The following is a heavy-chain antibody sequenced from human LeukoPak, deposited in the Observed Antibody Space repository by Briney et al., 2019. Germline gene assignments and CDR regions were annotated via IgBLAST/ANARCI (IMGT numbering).Heavy chain of an antibody. J-gene: IGHJ4*02. D-gene: IGHD1-1*01. CDR2: IGTAGDT. V-gene: IGHV3-13*01. Sequence: GGSLRLSCAASGFTFSDYDMHWVRQATGKGLEWVSAIGTAGDTYYTGSVKGRYTISRENAKNSLYLQMNSLRAGDTAVYYCARVAKERVGGVYYFDYWGQGTLVTVSS. CDR3: ARVAKERVGGVYYFDY. CDR1: GFTFSDYD.